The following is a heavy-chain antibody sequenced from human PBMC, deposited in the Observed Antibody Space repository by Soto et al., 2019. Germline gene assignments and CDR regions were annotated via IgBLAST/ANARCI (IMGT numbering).Heavy chain of an antibody. Sequence: GGSLRLSCAASGFTFSSYAMSWVRQAPGKGLEWVSAISGSGGSTYYADSVKGRFTISRDNSKNTLYLQMNSLRAEDTAVYYCAKVVGHNYYYYYGMDVWGQGTTVTVSS. CDR3: AKVVGHNYYYYYGMDV. D-gene: IGHD2-15*01. CDR1: GFTFSSYA. CDR2: ISGSGGST. J-gene: IGHJ6*02. V-gene: IGHV3-23*01.